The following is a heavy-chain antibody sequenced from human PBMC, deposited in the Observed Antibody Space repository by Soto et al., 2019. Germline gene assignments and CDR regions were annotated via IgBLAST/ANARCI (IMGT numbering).Heavy chain of an antibody. D-gene: IGHD3-22*01. Sequence: GASVKVSCKASGYTFTSYGISWVRQAPGQGLEWMGWISAYNGNTNYAQKLQGRVTMTTDTSTSTAYMELRSLRSDDTAVYYCARGVRNYDGSGYTPTLMGYWGQGTLVTVSS. CDR1: GYTFTSYG. CDR2: ISAYNGNT. CDR3: ARGVRNYDGSGYTPTLMGY. V-gene: IGHV1-18*01. J-gene: IGHJ4*02.